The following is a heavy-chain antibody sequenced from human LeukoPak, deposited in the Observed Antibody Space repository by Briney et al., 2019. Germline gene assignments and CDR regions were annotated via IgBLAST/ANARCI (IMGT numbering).Heavy chain of an antibody. V-gene: IGHV5-51*01. CDR1: GYSFTSYW. D-gene: IGHD6-19*01. J-gene: IGHJ4*02. CDR2: IYPGDSDT. Sequence: GECLQTCRKGSGYSFTSYWIGCVRQIPGKGLEWMGIIYPGDSDTRYSPSFQGQVTISADKSISTAYLQWSSLKASDTAMYYCARLLAGVAGYFDYWGQGTLVTVYS. CDR3: ARLLAGVAGYFDY.